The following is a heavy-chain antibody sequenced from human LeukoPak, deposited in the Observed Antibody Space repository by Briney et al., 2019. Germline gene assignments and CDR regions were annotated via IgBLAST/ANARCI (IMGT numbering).Heavy chain of an antibody. CDR2: IHQQGSKE. V-gene: IGHV3-7*03. CDR1: GFTFTDYY. J-gene: IGHJ4*01. D-gene: IGHD2-2*01. Sequence: GGSLRLSCAASGFTFTDYYMSWIRQAPGKRLEWVANIHQQGSKENYVDSVKGRFTISRDNAKHSAFLQMNSLRAEDTALYYCARIGHELYQTGHFWGHGTLISVST. CDR3: ARIGHELYQTGHF.